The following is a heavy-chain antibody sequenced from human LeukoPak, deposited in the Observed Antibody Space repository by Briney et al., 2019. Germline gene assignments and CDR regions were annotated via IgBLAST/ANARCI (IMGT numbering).Heavy chain of an antibody. CDR3: ARDGSGPFDY. Sequence: GGSLRLSCTAAGFTFSTYAMGWARQAPGKGLEWVSGIGSSGFDTYYGDSAKGRFTISRDNSKNTVYLQMNSLRAEDTAVYYCARDGSGPFDYWGQGTLVTVSS. V-gene: IGHV3-23*01. J-gene: IGHJ4*02. CDR1: GFTFSTYA. D-gene: IGHD2-8*02. CDR2: IGSSGFDT.